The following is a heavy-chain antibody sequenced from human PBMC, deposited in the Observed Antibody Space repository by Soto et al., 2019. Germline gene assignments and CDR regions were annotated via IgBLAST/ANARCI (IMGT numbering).Heavy chain of an antibody. V-gene: IGHV1-69*13. Sequence: ASVKVSCKASGGTFSSYAISWVRQAPGQGLEWMGGIIPIFGTANYAQKFQGRVTITADESTSTAYTELSSLRSEDTAVYYCAGPPELTRIYYYYGMDVWGQGTTVTVSS. J-gene: IGHJ6*02. CDR2: IIPIFGTA. CDR3: AGPPELTRIYYYYGMDV. CDR1: GGTFSSYA. D-gene: IGHD1-7*01.